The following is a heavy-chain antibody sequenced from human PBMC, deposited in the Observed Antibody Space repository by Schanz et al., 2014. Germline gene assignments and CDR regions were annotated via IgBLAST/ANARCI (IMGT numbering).Heavy chain of an antibody. V-gene: IGHV3-13*01. CDR3: AKGMGYCSGGTCYDYYYNCLDV. J-gene: IGHJ4*02. CDR2: IGYLGDT. D-gene: IGHD2-15*01. CDR1: GFTLSNSD. Sequence: EVQLVESGGGLVQPGGSLRLSCAASGFTLSNSDMHWVRQGPGKGLEWVSTIGYLGDTYYPDSVKGRFTVSRDSGQNSLYLQTNSLSADDTTVFYCAKGMGYCSGGTCYDYYYNCLDVWGQGTLXTVSS.